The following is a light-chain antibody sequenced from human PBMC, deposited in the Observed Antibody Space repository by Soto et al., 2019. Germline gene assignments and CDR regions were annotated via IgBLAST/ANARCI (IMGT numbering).Light chain of an antibody. J-gene: IGKJ5*01. Sequence: ERVMTQSPATLSVSPGERATLSCRASQSVSSNLAWYQQKPGQAPRLLIYGASTRATGIPARFSGSGSGTEFTLTISSLQPEDFATYYCQQTYTTPITFGQGTRLEIK. CDR2: GAS. CDR1: QSVSSN. V-gene: IGKV3-15*01. CDR3: QQTYTTPIT.